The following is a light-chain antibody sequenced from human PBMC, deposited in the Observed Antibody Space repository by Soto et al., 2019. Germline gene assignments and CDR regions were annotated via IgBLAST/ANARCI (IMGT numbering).Light chain of an antibody. CDR2: RAS. CDR1: QSVSSK. J-gene: IGKJ1*01. CDR3: QQYNNWPPAT. Sequence: EIVMTQSPATLSVSPGERATLSCRASQSVSSKLAWYQQKPGQAPRLLIYRASTRATDIPARFSGSGSGTAFTLTISSLQSEDFAVYYCQQYNNWPPATLGQGTKVDXK. V-gene: IGKV3-15*01.